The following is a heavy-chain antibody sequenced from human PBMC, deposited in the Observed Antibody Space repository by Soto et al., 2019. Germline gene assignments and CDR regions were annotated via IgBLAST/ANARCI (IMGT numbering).Heavy chain of an antibody. CDR1: GYTFTGNY. J-gene: IGHJ6*02. CDR2: VNPDNGDT. V-gene: IGHV1-2*02. CDR3: ARDPRPPSGWLGFWEYGMDV. Sequence: ASVKVSCKASGYTFTGNYIHWVRQAPGQGLEWMGWVNPDNGDTASAQKFQGRVTMTGDTSVTTAYMELSRLTSDDTAVYYCARDPRPPSGWLGFWEYGMDVWGQGTTVTVSS. D-gene: IGHD3-3*01.